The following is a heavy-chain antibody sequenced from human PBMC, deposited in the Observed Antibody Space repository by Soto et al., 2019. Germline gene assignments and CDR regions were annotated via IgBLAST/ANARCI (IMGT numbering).Heavy chain of an antibody. V-gene: IGHV2-26*04. Sequence: QVTVKESGPVLVKPTETLTLTCTVSGFSLSNAGLGVSWIRQPPGKALEWLAHIFSNDEKSYSTSLKSRLTTAXDXXKSHVVLTMTNMDPVDTATYYCASTYSTSWYWFDPWGQGTLVTVSS. J-gene: IGHJ5*02. D-gene: IGHD6-13*01. CDR3: ASTYSTSWYWFDP. CDR1: GFSLSNAGLG. CDR2: IFSNDEK.